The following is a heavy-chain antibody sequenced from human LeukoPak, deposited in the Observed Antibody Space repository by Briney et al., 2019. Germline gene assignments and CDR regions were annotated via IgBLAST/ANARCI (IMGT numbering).Heavy chain of an antibody. D-gene: IGHD2-21*02. V-gene: IGHV4-59*01. CDR2: IYYSGST. Sequence: KASETLSLTCTISGGSISSYYWSWIRQPPGKGLEWIGCIYYSGSTNYNPSLKSRVTISLDTSGNQFSLKLSSVTAADTAVYYCASGYCGGACQLGGVDMWGQGTMVTVSS. CDR1: GGSISSYY. CDR3: ASGYCGGACQLGGVDM. J-gene: IGHJ3*02.